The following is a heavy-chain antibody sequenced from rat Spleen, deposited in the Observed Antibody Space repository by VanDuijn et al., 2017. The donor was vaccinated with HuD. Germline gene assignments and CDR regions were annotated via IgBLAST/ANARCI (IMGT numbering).Heavy chain of an antibody. Sequence: QVQVKESGPGLVQPSETLSLTCTVSGFSLTKYSVSWVRQPSGKGPEWMGRMWYDGDAAYNSGLKSRLSISRDTSKSQVFLKMNSLQTEDTATYYCARADIAAISTDGVWGQGVMVTVSS. J-gene: IGHJ2*01. CDR3: ARADIAAISTDGV. CDR1: GFSLTKYS. V-gene: IGHV2-34*01. D-gene: IGHD1-2*01. CDR2: MWYDGDA.